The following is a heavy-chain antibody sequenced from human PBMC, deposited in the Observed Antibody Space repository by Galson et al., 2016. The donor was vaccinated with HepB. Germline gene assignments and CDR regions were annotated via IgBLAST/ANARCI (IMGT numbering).Heavy chain of an antibody. J-gene: IGHJ6*03. CDR2: IDPSDSYT. V-gene: IGHV5-10-1*01. D-gene: IGHD2-15*01. Sequence: QSGAEVKKPGESLRISCKGSGYSFTSYWITWVCQMPGKGLEWMGTIDPSDSYTNYSPSFQGHVTISADKSISTAYLQWSSLKASDTAMYYCARRSGVAATGYYYYYMDVWGKGTTVTVSS. CDR1: GYSFTSYW. CDR3: ARRSGVAATGYYYYYMDV.